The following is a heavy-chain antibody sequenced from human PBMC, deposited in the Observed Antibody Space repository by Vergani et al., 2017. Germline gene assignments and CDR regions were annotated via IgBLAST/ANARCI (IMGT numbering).Heavy chain of an antibody. Sequence: QVQLQESGPGLVKASQTLSLTCSVSGAYVGSGGYYWTWVRQRPGMGLDWIGYIYYSGTTYYNPSLESRLTISLDTSENHLSLKLTSVTDADTAVYYCTRHGRSGWAGYFQHWGQGTLGTASS. V-gene: IGHV4-31*03. CDR3: TRHGRSGWAGYFQH. CDR1: GAYVGSGGYY. D-gene: IGHD6-19*01. J-gene: IGHJ1*01. CDR2: IYYSGTT.